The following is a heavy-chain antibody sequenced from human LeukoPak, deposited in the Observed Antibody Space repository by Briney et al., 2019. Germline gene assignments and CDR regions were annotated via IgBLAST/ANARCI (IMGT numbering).Heavy chain of an antibody. CDR3: TRDLRLQGPYSRGYSGYFDY. V-gene: IGHV4-4*07. CDR2: IYTSGST. J-gene: IGHJ4*02. CDR1: GGSISSYY. D-gene: IGHD3-22*01. Sequence: SETLSLTCTVSGGSISSYYWSWIRQPAGKGLEWIGRIYTSGSTNYNPSLKSRVTMSVDTSKNQFSLKLSSVTAADTAVYYCTRDLRLQGPYSRGYSGYFDYWAREPWSPSPQ.